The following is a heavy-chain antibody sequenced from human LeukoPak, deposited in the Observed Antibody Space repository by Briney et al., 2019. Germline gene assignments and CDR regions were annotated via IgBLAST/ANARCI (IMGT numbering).Heavy chain of an antibody. CDR2: ISYSGSA. J-gene: IGHJ4*02. Sequence: KPSETLSLTCTVSGGSITSSENYWVWTRQPPGKGLEWIGTISYSGSAYYTTSLKSRATISVDTSKNQFSLRLTSVTAADTAVYFCARHGSSWSFDYWGQGTLVTVSS. D-gene: IGHD6-13*01. V-gene: IGHV4-39*01. CDR3: ARHGSSWSFDY. CDR1: GGSITSSENY.